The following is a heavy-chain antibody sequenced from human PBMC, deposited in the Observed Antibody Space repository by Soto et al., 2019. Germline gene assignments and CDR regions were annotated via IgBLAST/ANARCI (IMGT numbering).Heavy chain of an antibody. CDR2: ISGSGGST. Sequence: GGSLSLSCAASGFTFSSYAMSWVRQAPGKGLEWVSAISGSGGSTYYADSVKGRFTISRDNSKNTLYLQMNSLRAEDTAVFYCAKDLQDIVVVVAATAFDYWGQGTLVTVSS. J-gene: IGHJ4*02. CDR3: AKDLQDIVVVVAATAFDY. D-gene: IGHD2-15*01. V-gene: IGHV3-23*01. CDR1: GFTFSSYA.